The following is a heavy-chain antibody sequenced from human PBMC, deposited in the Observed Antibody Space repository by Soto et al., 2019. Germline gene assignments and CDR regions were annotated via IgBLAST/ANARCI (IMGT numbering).Heavy chain of an antibody. CDR1: RFDFSSYS. CDR3: VRDFGWYFRSGYMDV. Sequence: EVHLVESGGGLVKPGGSLRLSCAASRFDFSSYSMHWVRQAPGKGLEWVSSINEDSSYIYYAHSLRGRFTISRDNAKESLYLQMNSLRAEDTAVYYCVRDFGWYFRSGYMDVWGDGATVTVSS. V-gene: IGHV3-21*01. J-gene: IGHJ6*03. D-gene: IGHD3-3*01. CDR2: INEDSSYI.